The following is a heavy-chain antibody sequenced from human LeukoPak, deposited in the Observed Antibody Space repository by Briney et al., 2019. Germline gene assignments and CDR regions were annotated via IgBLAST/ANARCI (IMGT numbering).Heavy chain of an antibody. CDR2: ISGSGGST. Sequence: GGSLRLSCAASGFTFSSYAMSWVRQAPGKGLEWVSAISGSGGSTYYADSVKGRFTISRDNSKNTLYLQMNSLRAEDTAVYYCAKARGVGATATARVDYWGQGTLVTVSS. J-gene: IGHJ4*02. V-gene: IGHV3-23*01. CDR3: AKARGVGATATARVDY. CDR1: GFTFSSYA. D-gene: IGHD1-26*01.